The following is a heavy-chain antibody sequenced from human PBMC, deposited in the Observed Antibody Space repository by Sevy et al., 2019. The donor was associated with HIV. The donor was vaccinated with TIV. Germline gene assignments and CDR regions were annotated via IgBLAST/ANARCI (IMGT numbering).Heavy chain of an antibody. CDR3: ASRIAAAGTQDYYYYYYMDV. CDR1: GGTFSSYA. Sequence: ASVKVSCKASGGTFSSYAISWVRQAPGQGLEWMGRIIPIFGTANYAQKFQGRVTITADESTSPAYMELGSLRSEDTAVYYCASRIAAAGTQDYYYYYYMDVWGKGTTVTVSS. V-gene: IGHV1-69*13. CDR2: IIPIFGTA. D-gene: IGHD6-13*01. J-gene: IGHJ6*03.